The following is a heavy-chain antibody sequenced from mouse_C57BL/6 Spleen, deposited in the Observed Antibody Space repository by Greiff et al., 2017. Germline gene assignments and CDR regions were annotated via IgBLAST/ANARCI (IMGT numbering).Heavy chain of an antibody. J-gene: IGHJ2*01. CDR2: IRNKANNHAT. CDR1: GFTFSDAW. V-gene: IGHV6-6*01. D-gene: IGHD1-1*01. Sequence: EVKLEESGGGLVQPGGSMKLSCAASGFTFSDAWMDWVRQSPEKGLEWVAEIRNKANNHATYYAESVKGRFTISRDDSKSSVYLQMNSLRAEDTGIYYCTRSEGYYGSSQYYFDYWGQGTTLTVSS. CDR3: TRSEGYYGSSQYYFDY.